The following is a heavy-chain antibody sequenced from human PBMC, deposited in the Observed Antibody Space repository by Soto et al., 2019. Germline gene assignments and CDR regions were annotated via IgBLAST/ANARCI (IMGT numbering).Heavy chain of an antibody. V-gene: IGHV1-3*01. CDR1: GYTFTSYA. J-gene: IGHJ6*02. CDR2: INAGNGNT. D-gene: IGHD3-22*01. Sequence: QVQLVQSGAEVKKPGASVKVSCKASGYTFTSYALHWLRQAPGQRLEWMGWINAGNGNTKYSQMFQGRVTITRDTAASTAYMELSSLRSEDTAVYYCASSYYYDSRVYSSLYYYYGMDVWGQGTTVTVSS. CDR3: ASSYYYDSRVYSSLYYYYGMDV.